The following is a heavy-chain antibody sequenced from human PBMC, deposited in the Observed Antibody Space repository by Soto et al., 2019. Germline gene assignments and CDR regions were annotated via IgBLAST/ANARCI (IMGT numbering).Heavy chain of an antibody. D-gene: IGHD3-10*01. V-gene: IGHV4-31*03. J-gene: IGHJ5*02. CDR1: GGSISSGGYY. CDR2: IYYSGST. CDR3: ARALWFGELLGLNWFDP. Sequence: LSLTCTVSGGSISSGGYYWSWIRQHPGKGLEWIGYIYYSGSTYYNPSLKSRVTISVDTSKNQFSLKLSSVTAADTAVYYCARALWFGELLGLNWFDPWGQGTLVTVSS.